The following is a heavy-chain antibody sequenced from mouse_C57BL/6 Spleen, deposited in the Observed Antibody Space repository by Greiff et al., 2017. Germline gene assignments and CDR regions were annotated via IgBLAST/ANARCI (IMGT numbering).Heavy chain of an antibody. V-gene: IGHV1-72*01. CDR1: GYTFTSYC. Sequence: QVQLQQPGAELVKPGASVKLSCKASGYTFTSYCMHWVKQRPGRGLEWIGRIDPKGGGTKYNEKFKSKATLTVDKPSSTAYMQHSSLTSEDSAVYYCASERGITTVGAMDGWGQGTSVTVSS. CDR3: ASERGITTVGAMDG. CDR2: IDPKGGGT. D-gene: IGHD1-1*01. J-gene: IGHJ4*01.